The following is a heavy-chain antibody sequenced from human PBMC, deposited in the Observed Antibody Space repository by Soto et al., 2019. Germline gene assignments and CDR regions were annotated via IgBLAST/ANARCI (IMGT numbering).Heavy chain of an antibody. CDR3: VISRWGIGWFDP. CDR2: IYSSGNT. Sequence: PSETLSLTCTVAGGSISSDYYYWSWLRQPPGKGLEWIGYIYSSGNTYYNPSLKSRVTISVDTSKNQFSLRLSSVTAADTAVYYCVISRWGIGWFDPWGQGALVTVSS. V-gene: IGHV4-30-4*01. J-gene: IGHJ5*02. CDR1: GGSISSDYYY. D-gene: IGHD7-27*01.